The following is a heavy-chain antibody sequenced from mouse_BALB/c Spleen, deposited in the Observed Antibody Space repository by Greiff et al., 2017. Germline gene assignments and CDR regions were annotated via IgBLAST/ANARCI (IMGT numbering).Heavy chain of an antibody. D-gene: IGHD4-1*01. CDR1: GFTFSSYT. Sequence: EVKLMESGGGLVQPGGSLKLSCAASGFTFSSYTMSWVRQTPEKRLEWVAYISNGGGSTYYPDTVKGRFTISRDNAKNTLYLQMSSLKSEDTAMYYCARNGWDGYFDYWGQGTTLTVSS. J-gene: IGHJ2*01. CDR3: ARNGWDGYFDY. CDR2: ISNGGGST. V-gene: IGHV5-12-2*01.